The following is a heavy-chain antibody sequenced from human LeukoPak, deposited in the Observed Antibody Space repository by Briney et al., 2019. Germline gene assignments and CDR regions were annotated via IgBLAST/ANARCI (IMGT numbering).Heavy chain of an antibody. CDR3: ARGGGVGYYYYGMDV. Sequence: PSQTLSLTCSVSGGSISSGDYYWSWIRQPPGKGLEWIGYIYYSGSTNYNPSLKSRVTISVDTSKNQFSLKLSSVTAADTAVYYCARGGGVGYYYYGMDVWGKGTTVTVSS. CDR2: IYYSGST. V-gene: IGHV4-30-4*01. CDR1: GGSISSGDYY. J-gene: IGHJ6*04. D-gene: IGHD1-26*01.